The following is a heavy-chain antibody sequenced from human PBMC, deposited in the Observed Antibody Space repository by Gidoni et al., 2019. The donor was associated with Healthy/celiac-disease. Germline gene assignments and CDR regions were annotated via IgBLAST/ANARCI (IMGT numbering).Heavy chain of an antibody. CDR2: IYHSGST. V-gene: IGHV4-4*02. CDR1: GGPISSINW. CDR3: ARRGYCSGGSCYGDAFDI. J-gene: IGHJ3*02. Sequence: QVQLQESGPGLVTPSGPLSLTCVVSGGPISSINWLSWVRQPPVKGLEWIGEIYHSGSTNYNPSLKSRVTISVDKSKNQFSLKLSSVTAADTAVYYCARRGYCSGGSCYGDAFDIWGRGTMVTVSS. D-gene: IGHD2-15*01.